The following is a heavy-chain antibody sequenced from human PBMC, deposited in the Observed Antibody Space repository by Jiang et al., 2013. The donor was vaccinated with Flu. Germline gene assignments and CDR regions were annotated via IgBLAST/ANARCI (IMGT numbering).Heavy chain of an antibody. D-gene: IGHD4-17*01. V-gene: IGHV7-4-1*02. J-gene: IGHJ4*02. CDR2: INTNTGNP. CDR3: ARWNVVSDYGFDY. CDR1: TSYA. Sequence: TSYAMNWVRQAPGQGLEWMGWINTNTGNPTYAQGFTGRFVFSLDTSVSTAYLQISSLKAEDTAVYYCARWNVVSDYGFDYWGQGTLVTVSS.